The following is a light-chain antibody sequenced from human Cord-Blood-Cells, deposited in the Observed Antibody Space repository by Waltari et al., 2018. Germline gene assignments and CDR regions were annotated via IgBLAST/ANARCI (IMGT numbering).Light chain of an antibody. J-gene: IGLJ2*01. CDR1: SANIGAGYN. Sequence: QSVLKQPPSASGGTGQRVTTACTRSSANIGAGYNVHLYKHLPETAPKLFTYGNSNRPSGVPDLFSGSKSGTSASLAIPGLQAEDEADYYCQSYDSSLSVVFGGGTKLTGL. CDR3: QSYDSSLSVV. CDR2: GNS. V-gene: IGLV1-40*01.